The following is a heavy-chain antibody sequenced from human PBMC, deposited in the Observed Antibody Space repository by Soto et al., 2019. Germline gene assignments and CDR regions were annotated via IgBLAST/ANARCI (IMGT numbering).Heavy chain of an antibody. CDR1: GGSISSYY. CDR3: ARDLWGYCGTDCYPLDV. D-gene: IGHD2-21*02. CDR2: MYNTGST. J-gene: IGHJ6*02. Sequence: SETLSLTCTVSGGSISSYYWSWIRQPPGKGLEWIGYMYNTGSTVYNPSLKSRVTISFDTSKNQFSLKLNAVTAADTAVYYCARDLWGYCGTDCYPLDVWGQGTTVTVS. V-gene: IGHV4-59*01.